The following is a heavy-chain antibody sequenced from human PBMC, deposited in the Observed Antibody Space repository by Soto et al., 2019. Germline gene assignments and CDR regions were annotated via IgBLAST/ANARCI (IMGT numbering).Heavy chain of an antibody. D-gene: IGHD3-10*01. Sequence: ASVKVSCKASGYTFTSYAMHWVRQAPGQRLEWMGWINADNGNTKYAQKFQGRVTITRDTSASTAYMELSSLRSEDTAVYYCASGKGRQDSYGLGSYSARYGMDVWGQGTTVTVSS. CDR2: INADNGNT. J-gene: IGHJ6*02. CDR1: GYTFTSYA. V-gene: IGHV1-3*01. CDR3: ASGKGRQDSYGLGSYSARYGMDV.